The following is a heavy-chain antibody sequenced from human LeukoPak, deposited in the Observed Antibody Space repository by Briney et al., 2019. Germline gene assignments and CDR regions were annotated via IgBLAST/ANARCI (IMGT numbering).Heavy chain of an antibody. CDR3: AKVDTAMIRRYYFDF. J-gene: IGHJ4*02. D-gene: IGHD5-18*01. CDR1: GFTFSSFA. CDR2: ISGSTYIT. V-gene: IGHV3-23*01. Sequence: GGSLRLSCAASGFTFSSFAMSWVRQAPGKGLEWVLTISGSTYITYYADSVKGRFTISRDTSNNTLYLQLDSLRAEDTAVYYCAKVDTAMIRRYYFDFWGQGTLVTVSS.